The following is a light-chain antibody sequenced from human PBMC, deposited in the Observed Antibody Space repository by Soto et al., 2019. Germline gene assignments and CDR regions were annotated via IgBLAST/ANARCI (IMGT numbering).Light chain of an antibody. CDR3: SSYASSITYV. CDR2: EVG. J-gene: IGLJ1*01. CDR1: SSDVGAFNY. V-gene: IGLV2-14*01. Sequence: QSVLTQPASVSGSPGQAITISCSGTSSDVGAFNYVSWYQQHPGKAPKLMIYEVGNRPSGVSSRFSGSKSGNTASLTISGLQAEDEADYYCSSYASSITYVFGTGTKVTVL.